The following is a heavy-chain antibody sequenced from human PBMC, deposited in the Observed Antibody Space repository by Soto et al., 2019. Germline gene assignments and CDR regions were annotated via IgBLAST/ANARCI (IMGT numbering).Heavy chain of an antibody. CDR3: ARDGTEYYGEYYDY. Sequence: QVQLVESGGGLVKPGGSLRLSCATSGFTFSDYYMSWIRQAPGKGLEWVSYIGTRGNTKYYADSVRGRFTISRDNAKNSLYLQMNSLRADDTAVDYCARDGTEYYGEYYDYWGQGIPVTVSS. V-gene: IGHV3-11*01. J-gene: IGHJ4*02. CDR2: IGTRGNTK. CDR1: GFTFSDYY. D-gene: IGHD4-17*01.